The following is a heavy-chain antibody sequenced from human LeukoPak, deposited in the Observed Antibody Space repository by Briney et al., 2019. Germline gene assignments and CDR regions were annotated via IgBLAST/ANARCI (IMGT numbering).Heavy chain of an antibody. D-gene: IGHD2-15*01. V-gene: IGHV3-48*03. CDR2: ISSSGSTI. CDR1: GFTFSSYE. CDR3: ARRYCSGGSCRNTRSYYYYYGMDV. Sequence: GGSLRLSCAASGFTFSSYEMNWVRQAPGKGLEWVSYISSSGSTIHYADSVKGRSTISRDNAKNSLYLQMNSLRAEDTAVYYCARRYCSGGSCRNTRSYYYYYGMDVWGKGTTVTVSS. J-gene: IGHJ6*04.